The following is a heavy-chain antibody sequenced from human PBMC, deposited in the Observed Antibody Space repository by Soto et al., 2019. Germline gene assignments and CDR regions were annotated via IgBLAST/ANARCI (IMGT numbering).Heavy chain of an antibody. CDR3: ASAAREYYYYGMDV. J-gene: IGHJ6*02. Sequence: GGSLRLSCAASGFTFSSYAMSWVRQAPGKGLEWVSAISGSGGSTYYADSVKGRFTISRDNSKNTLYLQMNSLRAEDTAVYYCASAAREYYYYGMDVWGQGTTVPVSS. V-gene: IGHV3-23*01. CDR1: GFTFSSYA. CDR2: ISGSGGST.